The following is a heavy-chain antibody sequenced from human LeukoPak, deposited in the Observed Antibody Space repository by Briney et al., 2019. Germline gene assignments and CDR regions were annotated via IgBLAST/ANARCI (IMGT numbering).Heavy chain of an antibody. CDR1: GFAFSTYG. CDR3: AKEIHPRSSNGWPFDY. D-gene: IGHD6-19*01. Sequence: GGSLRLSCAASGFAFSTYGMQWVRQAPGKGLEWVAVISYDGKVKRYTDSVKGRFTISRDNSRNTLYLQMNSLGTEDTALYYCAKEIHPRSSNGWPFDYWGQGTLVTVSS. V-gene: IGHV3-30*18. CDR2: ISYDGKVK. J-gene: IGHJ4*02.